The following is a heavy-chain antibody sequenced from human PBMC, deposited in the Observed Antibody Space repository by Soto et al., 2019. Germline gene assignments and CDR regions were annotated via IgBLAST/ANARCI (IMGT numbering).Heavy chain of an antibody. D-gene: IGHD3-3*01. J-gene: IGHJ6*02. CDR1: GYTFTSYA. CDR2: INAGNGNT. V-gene: IGHV1-3*01. CDR3: ARGGTVTIFGVVNSGRGMDV. Sequence: ASVKVSCKASGYTFTSYAMHWVRQAPGQRLEWMGWINAGNGNTKYSQKFQGRVTITRDTSASTAYMELSSLRSEDTAVCYCARGGTVTIFGVVNSGRGMDVWGQGTTVTVSS.